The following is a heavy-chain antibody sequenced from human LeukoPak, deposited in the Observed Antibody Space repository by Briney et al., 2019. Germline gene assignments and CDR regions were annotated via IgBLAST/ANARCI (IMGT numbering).Heavy chain of an antibody. CDR1: GFTFSSSA. J-gene: IGHJ4*02. Sequence: GFLRLSCAASGFTFSSSAMSWVRQTPGKGLERVSAISNNGGYTYYADSVQGRFTISRDNSKSTLCLQMNSLRAEDTAVYYCAKQLGYCSDGSCYFPYWGQGTLVTVSS. V-gene: IGHV3-23*01. CDR3: AKQLGYCSDGSCYFPY. CDR2: ISNNGGYT. D-gene: IGHD2-15*01.